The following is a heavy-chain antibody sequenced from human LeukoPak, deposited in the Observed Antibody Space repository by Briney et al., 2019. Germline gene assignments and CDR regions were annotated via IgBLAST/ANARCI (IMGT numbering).Heavy chain of an antibody. CDR1: GGSISSDDYH. CDR2: IYTSGST. J-gene: IGHJ5*02. Sequence: SETLSLTCTVSGGSISSDDYHWTWIRQPAGKGLEWIGRIYTSGSTNYNPSLKSRVTISVDTSKNQFSLKLSSVTAADTAVYYCARVFGGPVSRRFDPWGQGTLVTVSS. D-gene: IGHD4-23*01. V-gene: IGHV4-61*02. CDR3: ARVFGGPVSRRFDP.